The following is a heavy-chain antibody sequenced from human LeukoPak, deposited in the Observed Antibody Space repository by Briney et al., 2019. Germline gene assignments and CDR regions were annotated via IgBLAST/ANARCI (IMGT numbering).Heavy chain of an antibody. D-gene: IGHD3-9*01. CDR3: AKDGTDWSPDY. CDR1: GFTFSNYG. V-gene: IGHV3-30*18. CDR2: ISNDGSNK. J-gene: IGHJ4*02. Sequence: GGSLRLSCAASGFTFSNYGLHWVRQAPGKGLEWVAIISNDGSNKYYANSVKGRSTISRDNSKNTLYLQMNSLRAEDTAVYYCAKDGTDWSPDYWGQGTLITVSS.